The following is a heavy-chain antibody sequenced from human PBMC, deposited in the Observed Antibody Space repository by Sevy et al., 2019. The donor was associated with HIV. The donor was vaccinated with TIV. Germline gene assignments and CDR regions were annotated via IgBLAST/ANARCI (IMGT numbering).Heavy chain of an antibody. Sequence: GGSLRLSCAASGFTFSSYAMSWVRQAPGKGLEWVSAISGSGGSTYYADSVKGRFTISRDISKNTLYLQMNSLRAEDTAVYYCAKGYSSGWYVGLDYWGQGTLVTVSS. J-gene: IGHJ4*02. D-gene: IGHD6-19*01. CDR1: GFTFSSYA. CDR2: ISGSGGST. V-gene: IGHV3-23*01. CDR3: AKGYSSGWYVGLDY.